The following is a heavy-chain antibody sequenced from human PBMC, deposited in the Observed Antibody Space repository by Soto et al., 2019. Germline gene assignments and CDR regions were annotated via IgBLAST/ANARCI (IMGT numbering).Heavy chain of an antibody. V-gene: IGHV4-31*03. CDR3: ARGPFYYGSHNYYLVYYFDY. J-gene: IGHJ4*02. Sequence: PSETLSLTCTVSGASIGSGGYYWSWSRQHPGKGLEWIGYIYYTGTTYYNPSLKSRVSMSVDTSKSQFSLTLSSVTAADTAVYYWARGPFYYGSHNYYLVYYFDYWGQGALVTVSS. CDR2: IYYTGTT. D-gene: IGHD3-10*01. CDR1: GASIGSGGYY.